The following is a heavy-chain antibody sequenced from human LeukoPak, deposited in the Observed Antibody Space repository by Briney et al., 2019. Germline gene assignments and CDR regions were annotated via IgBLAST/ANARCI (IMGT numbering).Heavy chain of an antibody. CDR2: IGSDNKP. J-gene: IGHJ4*02. V-gene: IGHV3-23*05. CDR3: ARGIAAAGIVGVFDY. D-gene: IGHD6-13*01. CDR1: GFTFSAYA. Sequence: GGSLRLSCEASGFTFSAYAMTWVRQAPGQGLEWVSSIGSDNKPHYSESVKGRFAISRDNSKSMLFLQLNSLRAEDTALYYCARGIAAAGIVGVFDYWGQGILVTVSS.